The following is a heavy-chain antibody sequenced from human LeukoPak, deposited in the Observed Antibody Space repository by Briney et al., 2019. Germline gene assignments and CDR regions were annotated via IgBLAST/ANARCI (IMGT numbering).Heavy chain of an antibody. CDR1: GFTFRYYS. D-gene: IGHD1-26*01. V-gene: IGHV3-48*02. CDR2: ISASGTTI. J-gene: IGHJ6*02. Sequence: PGGSLRLSCAASGFTFRYYSINWVRQAPGKGLEWVSYISASGTTIYYADSVKGRFTISRDNAQNSLYLQRNSLRDEDTAVYYCARDLGSGSNYRYYYGMDVWGQGTTVTVSS. CDR3: ARDLGSGSNYRYYYGMDV.